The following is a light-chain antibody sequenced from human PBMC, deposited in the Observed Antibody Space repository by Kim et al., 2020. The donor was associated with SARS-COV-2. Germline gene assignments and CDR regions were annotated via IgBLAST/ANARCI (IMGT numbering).Light chain of an antibody. CDR3: QTWGTGVLV. J-gene: IGLJ2*01. CDR2: VNNDGSH. V-gene: IGLV4-69*01. Sequence: ASVPRTWTLSSGHNSYAIEWHQQQPPKGPRYLMIVNNDGSHTKGDGVPDRFSASSSGAERFLSISSLQSEDEADYYCQTWGTGVLVFGGGTQLTVL. CDR1: SGHNSYA.